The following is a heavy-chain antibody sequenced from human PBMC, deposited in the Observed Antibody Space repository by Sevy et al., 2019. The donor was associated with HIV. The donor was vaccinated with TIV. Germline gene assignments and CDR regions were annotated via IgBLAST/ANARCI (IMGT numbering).Heavy chain of an antibody. Sequence: ASVKVSCRASGYTFRSYGISWVRQAPGQGLEWMGWISPYTGDTDFAQKVQGRFSMTSDTSTSTAYMELRSLRSDDTAVYYCARDKPQGVVVLPGAMWGGVDYWGQGTLVTVSS. V-gene: IGHV1-18*01. J-gene: IGHJ4*02. CDR1: GYTFRSYG. CDR2: ISPYTGDT. CDR3: ARDKPQGVVVLPGAMWGGVDY. D-gene: IGHD2-2*01.